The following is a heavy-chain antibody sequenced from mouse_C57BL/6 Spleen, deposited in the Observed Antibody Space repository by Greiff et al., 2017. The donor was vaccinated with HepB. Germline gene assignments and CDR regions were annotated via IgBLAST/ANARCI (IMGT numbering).Heavy chain of an antibody. Sequence: EVQGVESGGGLVKPGGSLKLSCAASGFTFSSYAMSWVRQTPEKRLEWVATISDGGSYTYYPDNVKGRFTISRDNAKNILYLQMSHLKSEDTAMYYCAREDSSGYGAMDYWGQGTSVTVSS. D-gene: IGHD3-2*02. V-gene: IGHV5-4*01. J-gene: IGHJ4*01. CDR3: AREDSSGYGAMDY. CDR1: GFTFSSYA. CDR2: ISDGGSYT.